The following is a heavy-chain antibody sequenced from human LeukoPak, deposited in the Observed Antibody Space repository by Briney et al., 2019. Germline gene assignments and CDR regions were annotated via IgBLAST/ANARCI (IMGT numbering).Heavy chain of an antibody. CDR2: INAGNGNT. D-gene: IGHD6-19*01. V-gene: IGHV1-3*01. CDR3: ARARGPLAVLGAVYWFDP. Sequence: GASVKVSCKASGYTFISYAMHWVRQAPGQRLEWMGWINAGNGNTKYSQKFQGRVTITRDTSASTAYMELSSLRSEDTAVYYCARARGPLAVLGAVYWFDPWGQGTLVTVSS. J-gene: IGHJ5*02. CDR1: GYTFISYA.